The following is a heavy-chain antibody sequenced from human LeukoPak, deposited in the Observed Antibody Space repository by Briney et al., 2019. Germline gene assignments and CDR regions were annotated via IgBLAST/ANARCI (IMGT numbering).Heavy chain of an antibody. CDR3: AKESGSSRHYYYYYYMDV. J-gene: IGHJ6*03. Sequence: GGSLRLSCAASGFTFSSYAMSWVRQAPGKGLEWVSAISGSGGSTYYADSVKGRFTISRDNSKNTLYLQMNSLRAEDTAVYYCAKESGSSRHYYYYYYMDVWGKGTRSPSP. V-gene: IGHV3-23*01. CDR1: GFTFSSYA. D-gene: IGHD6-19*01. CDR2: ISGSGGST.